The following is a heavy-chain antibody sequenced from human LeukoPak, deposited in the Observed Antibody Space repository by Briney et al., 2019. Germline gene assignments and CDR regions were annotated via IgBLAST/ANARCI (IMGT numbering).Heavy chain of an antibody. J-gene: IGHJ6*03. CDR1: GYTFTGYY. Sequence: ASVEVSCKASGYTFTGYYMHWVRQAPGQGLEWMGWINPNSGGTNYAQKFQGRVTMTRDTSISTAYMELSRLRSDDTAVYYCARDSSGNTYYYYMDVWGKGTTVTVSS. CDR2: INPNSGGT. V-gene: IGHV1-2*02. CDR3: ARDSSGNTYYYYMDV. D-gene: IGHD6-6*01.